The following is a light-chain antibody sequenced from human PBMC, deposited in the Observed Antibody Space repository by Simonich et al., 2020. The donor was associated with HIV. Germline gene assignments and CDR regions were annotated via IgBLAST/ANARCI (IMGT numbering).Light chain of an antibody. CDR2: WAS. J-gene: IGKJ3*01. CDR3: QQYYSSPPT. V-gene: IGKV4-1*01. Sequence: DIVMTQSPDSLAVSLGERATINCKSSQSVLYNPNNKTYLAWYQPKPGQPPKLLIYWASTRESGVPDRFSGSGSGTDFTLTISSLQAEDVAVYYCQQYYSSPPTFGPGTKVDIK. CDR1: QSVLYNPNNKTY.